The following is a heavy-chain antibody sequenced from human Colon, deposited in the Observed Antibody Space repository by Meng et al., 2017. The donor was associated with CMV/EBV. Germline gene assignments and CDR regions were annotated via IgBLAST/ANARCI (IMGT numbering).Heavy chain of an antibody. J-gene: IGHJ4*02. CDR3: AREDGYSSSWGYFDY. Sequence: SCAASGFTFSDYYMSWIRQAPGKGLEWVSYISSSGSTIYYADSVKGRFTISRDNAKNSLYLQMNSLRAEDTAVYYCAREDGYSSSWGYFDYWGQGTLVTSPQ. CDR1: GFTFSDYY. V-gene: IGHV3-11*01. D-gene: IGHD6-13*01. CDR2: ISSSGSTI.